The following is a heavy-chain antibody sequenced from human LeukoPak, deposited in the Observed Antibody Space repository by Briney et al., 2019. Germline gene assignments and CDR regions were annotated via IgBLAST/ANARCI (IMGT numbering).Heavy chain of an antibody. J-gene: IGHJ5*02. D-gene: IGHD6-13*01. Sequence: GGSLRLSCAASGFTFSSYEMNWVRQAPGKGLEWVSYISSSGSTIYYADSVKGRFTISRDNAKNSLYLQMNSLRVEDTAVYYCARDSAAAGTWWFDPWGQGTLVTVSS. V-gene: IGHV3-48*03. CDR2: ISSSGSTI. CDR3: ARDSAAAGTWWFDP. CDR1: GFTFSSYE.